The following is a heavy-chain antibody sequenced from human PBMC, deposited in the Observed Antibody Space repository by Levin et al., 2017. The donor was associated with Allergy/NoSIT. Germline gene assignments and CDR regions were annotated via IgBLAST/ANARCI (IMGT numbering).Heavy chain of an antibody. V-gene: IGHV1-18*01. Sequence: ASVKVSCKASGYTFTTYGINWVRQAPGQGLEWMGWISAYNGNTNYVQKLQGRVTMTTDTSTSTAYMELRSLRSDDTAVYYCARLDQNYYYYGMDVWGQGTTVTVSS. CDR2: ISAYNGNT. J-gene: IGHJ6*02. CDR1: GYTFTTYG. CDR3: ARLDQNYYYYGMDV.